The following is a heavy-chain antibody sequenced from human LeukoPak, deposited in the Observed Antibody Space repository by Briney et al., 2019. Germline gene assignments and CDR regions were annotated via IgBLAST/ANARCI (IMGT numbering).Heavy chain of an antibody. Sequence: PSETLSPTCTVSGDSINTKNYYWGWIRQPPGKGLEWIGSTYYSGNTYYNPSLKSRVTLSIDTSKNQFSLRLSSVTAADTAVYHCARHSYGTFDYWGQGTLVTVSS. V-gene: IGHV4-39*01. D-gene: IGHD5-18*01. CDR3: ARHSYGTFDY. CDR1: GDSINTKNYY. J-gene: IGHJ4*02. CDR2: TYYSGNT.